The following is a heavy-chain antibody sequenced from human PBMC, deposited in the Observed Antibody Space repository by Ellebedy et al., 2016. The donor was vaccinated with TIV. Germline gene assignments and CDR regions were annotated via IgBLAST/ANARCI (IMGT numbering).Heavy chain of an antibody. V-gene: IGHV4-4*07. D-gene: IGHD1-26*01. CDR2: IYTSGST. CDR3: AREVGATFKYEDI. Sequence: GSLRLXXAVSGGSISSYYWSWIRQPAGKGLEWIGRIYTSGSTNYNPSLKSRVTMSVDTSKNQFSLKLSSVTAADTAVYYCAREVGATFKYEDIWGQGTMVTVSS. J-gene: IGHJ3*02. CDR1: GGSISSYY.